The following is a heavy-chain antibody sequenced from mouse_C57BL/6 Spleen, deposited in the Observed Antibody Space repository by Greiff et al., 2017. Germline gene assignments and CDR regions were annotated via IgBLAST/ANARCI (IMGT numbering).Heavy chain of an antibody. V-gene: IGHV1-53*01. CDR2: INPSNGGT. Sequence: VQLQQPGTELVKPGASVKLSCKASGYTFTSYWMHWVKPRPGQGLEWIGNINPSNGGTNYNEKFKSKATLTVDKSSSTAYMQLSSLTSEDSAVYYCARLEDYYGSSYVDYAMDYWGQGTSVTVSS. CDR1: GYTFTSYW. J-gene: IGHJ4*01. D-gene: IGHD1-1*01. CDR3: ARLEDYYGSSYVDYAMDY.